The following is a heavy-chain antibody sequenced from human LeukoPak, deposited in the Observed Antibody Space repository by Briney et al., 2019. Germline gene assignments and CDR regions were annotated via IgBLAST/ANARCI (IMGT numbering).Heavy chain of an antibody. Sequence: GGSLRLSCAASGFTFSSYWMSWVRQAPGKGLEWVANIKQDGSEKYYVGSVKGRFTISRDNAKNSLYLQMNSLRAEDTAVYYCARDGWARNYYYYGMDVWGQGTTVTVSS. CDR3: ARDGWARNYYYYGMDV. CDR2: IKQDGSEK. D-gene: IGHD6-6*01. V-gene: IGHV3-7*01. CDR1: GFTFSSYW. J-gene: IGHJ6*02.